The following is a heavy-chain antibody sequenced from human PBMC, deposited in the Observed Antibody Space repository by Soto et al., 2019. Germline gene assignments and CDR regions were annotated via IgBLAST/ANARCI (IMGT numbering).Heavy chain of an antibody. J-gene: IGHJ4*02. CDR3: TTPAIPVDGTQPFNY. V-gene: IGHV3-15*01. D-gene: IGHD6-19*01. CDR2: IKPNTNGGAI. CDR1: GFTFSSAP. Sequence: EVQLVESGGGFVKPGESLTISCAASGFTFSSAPMSWVRQAPGKGLEWVGRIKPNTNGGAIDYLAPVKGRFTLSRDDSKNTLYLQMNSLKIEDSALYYCTTPAIPVDGTQPFNYWGQGALVTVSS.